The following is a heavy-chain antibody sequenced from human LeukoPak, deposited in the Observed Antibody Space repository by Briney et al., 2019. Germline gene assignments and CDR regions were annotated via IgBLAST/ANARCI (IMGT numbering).Heavy chain of an antibody. Sequence: ASVKVSCKASGYTFTSYGISWVRQAPGQGLEWMGWISAYNGNTNYAQKLQGRVTMTTDTSTSTAYMELRSLRSDDTALYYCAKGRRGYAYGATVDYWGQGTLVTVSS. J-gene: IGHJ4*02. CDR2: ISAYNGNT. V-gene: IGHV1-18*01. CDR1: GYTFTSYG. CDR3: AKGRRGYAYGATVDY. D-gene: IGHD5-18*01.